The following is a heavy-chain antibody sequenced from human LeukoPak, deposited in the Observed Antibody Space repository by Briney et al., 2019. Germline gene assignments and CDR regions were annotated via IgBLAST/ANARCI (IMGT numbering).Heavy chain of an antibody. D-gene: IGHD6-19*01. CDR3: ARGAYSGGWHLDY. CDR1: GFTFSSYA. V-gene: IGHV3-23*01. Sequence: GGSLRLSCAASGFTFSSYAMSWVRQAPGKGLEWVSAISGSGGSTYYADSVKGRFTISRDNSKNPLYLQMNSLRAEDTAVYYCARGAYSGGWHLDYWGQGTLVTVSS. CDR2: ISGSGGST. J-gene: IGHJ4*02.